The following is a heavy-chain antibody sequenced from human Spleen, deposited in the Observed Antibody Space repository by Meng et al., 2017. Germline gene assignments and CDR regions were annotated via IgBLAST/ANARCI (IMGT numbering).Heavy chain of an antibody. J-gene: IGHJ6*02. Sequence: SVKVSCKASRGTFSNYAISWVRQAPGQGLEWMGGIIPISGSANYAQKLQDRVTIIADKFTSTAYMELSSLRSDDTAVYYCARREYSFRSDYYYGLDVWGQGTTVTVSS. V-gene: IGHV1-69*06. CDR2: IIPISGSA. D-gene: IGHD5-18*01. CDR3: ARREYSFRSDYYYGLDV. CDR1: RGTFSNYA.